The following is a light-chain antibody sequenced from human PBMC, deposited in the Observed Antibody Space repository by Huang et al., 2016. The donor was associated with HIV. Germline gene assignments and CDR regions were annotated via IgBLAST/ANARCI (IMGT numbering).Light chain of an antibody. V-gene: IGKV4-1*01. CDR2: WAS. CDR3: QQYYSTPFT. J-gene: IGKJ4*01. CDR1: QTILHNSNNLTY. Sequence: DIVMTQSPDSLAVSLGERATINCKSSQTILHNSNNLTYSGWFRQKPGQPPRLLIYWASTRASGVPDRFSGIGSATDFTLTIRSLQAEDVAVYYCQQYYSTPFTFGRGTKVEIK.